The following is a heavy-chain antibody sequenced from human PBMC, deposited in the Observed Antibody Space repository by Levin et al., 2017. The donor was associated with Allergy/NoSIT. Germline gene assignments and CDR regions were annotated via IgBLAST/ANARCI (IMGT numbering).Heavy chain of an antibody. CDR2: INLNSGAT. V-gene: IGHV1-2*06. D-gene: IGHD6-25*01. Sequence: WASVKVSCKSSGFTFTENYVHWVRQAPGQGLEWMGRINLNSGATNYAQKFQGRVTVTRDTSVSTAYLDLRSLESDDTAVYYCTASPRERLSDDTGGWFDPWGQGTLVTVSS. CDR1: GFTFTENY. J-gene: IGHJ5*02. CDR3: TASPRERLSDDTGGWFDP.